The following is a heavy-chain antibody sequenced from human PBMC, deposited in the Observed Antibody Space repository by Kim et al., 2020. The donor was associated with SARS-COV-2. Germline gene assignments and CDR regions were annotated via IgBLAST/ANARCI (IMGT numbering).Heavy chain of an antibody. CDR3: AREPDTLGLGTYGMDV. CDR2: IWYDGSNK. D-gene: IGHD1-1*01. CDR1: GFTFSSYG. V-gene: IGHV3-33*01. Sequence: GGSLRLSCAASGFTFSSYGMHWVRQAPGKGLEWVAVIWYDGSNKYYADSVKGRFTISRDNSKNTLYLQMNSLRAEDTAVYYCAREPDTLGLGTYGMDVWGQGTTVTVSS. J-gene: IGHJ6*02.